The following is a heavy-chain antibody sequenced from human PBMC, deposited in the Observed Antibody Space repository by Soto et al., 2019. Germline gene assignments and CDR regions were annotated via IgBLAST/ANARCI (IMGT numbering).Heavy chain of an antibody. CDR1: GYTFSNYG. D-gene: IGHD2-2*01. CDR2: ISLYSDGT. J-gene: IGHJ5*02. CDR3: ARVVPGAEAWFGP. Sequence: QVQLLQSGGAVKRPGASVKVSCKTSGYTFSNYGITWVRQAPGQPLEWLGWISLYSDGTNYAQKFQGRASMTTDTSTTTAYMELRSLRSDDTAVYYCARVVPGAEAWFGPWGQGILVTVSS. V-gene: IGHV1-18*01.